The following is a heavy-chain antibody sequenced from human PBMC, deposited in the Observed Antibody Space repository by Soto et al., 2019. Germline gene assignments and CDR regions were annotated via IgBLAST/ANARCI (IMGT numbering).Heavy chain of an antibody. CDR2: IYYSGST. V-gene: IGHV4-59*01. J-gene: IGHJ4*02. CDR3: ARDSRDVYFDY. CDR1: GGSISSYY. Sequence: ASETLSLTCTVSGGSISSYYWSWIRQPPGKGLEWIGYIYYSGSTNYNPSLKSRVTISVDTSKNQFSLKLSSVTAADTAVYYCARDSRDVYFDYWGQGTLVTVSS.